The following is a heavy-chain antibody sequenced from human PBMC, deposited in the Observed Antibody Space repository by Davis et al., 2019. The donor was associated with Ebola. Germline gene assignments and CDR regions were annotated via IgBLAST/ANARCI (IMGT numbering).Heavy chain of an antibody. CDR1: RYTFTGYY. Sequence: SVKVSCKASRYTFTGYYMHWVRQAPGQGLEWMGGIIPIFGTANYAQKFQGRVTITADESTSTAYMELSSLRSEDTAVYYCARAEMGGGYNDAFDIWGQGTMVTVSS. J-gene: IGHJ3*02. V-gene: IGHV1-69*13. CDR3: ARAEMGGGYNDAFDI. CDR2: IIPIFGTA. D-gene: IGHD1-14*01.